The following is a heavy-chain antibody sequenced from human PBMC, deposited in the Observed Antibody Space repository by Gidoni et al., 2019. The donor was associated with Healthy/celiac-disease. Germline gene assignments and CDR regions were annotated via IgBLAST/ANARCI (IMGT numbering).Heavy chain of an antibody. CDR3: ATVVGAITGTPRNFHYYYGMDV. V-gene: IGHV1-24*01. CDR1: GYTLPELS. CDR2: FDPEDGET. J-gene: IGHJ6*02. Sequence: QVQLVQSGAEVKKPGASVKVSCKVFGYTLPELSMHWVRQAPGKGLEWMGGFDPEDGETLYAQRFQGRVTMTEDTSTDTAYMELGSLRSEDTAVYYCATVVGAITGTPRNFHYYYGMDVWGQGTTVTVSS. D-gene: IGHD1-20*01.